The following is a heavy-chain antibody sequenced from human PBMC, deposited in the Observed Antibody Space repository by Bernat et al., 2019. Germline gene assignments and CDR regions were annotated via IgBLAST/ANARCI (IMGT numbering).Heavy chain of an antibody. V-gene: IGHV3-49*03. CDR1: GFTFGDYA. J-gene: IGHJ6*02. Sequence: EVQLVESGGGLVQPGRSLRLSCTASGFTFGDYAMSWFRQAPGKGLEWVGFIRSKAYGGTTEYAASVKGRFTISRDDSKSIAYLQMNSLKTEDTAVYYFTRDPLPYYYISGYYVVLGPVLDFWGQGTTFTVSS. CDR2: IRSKAYGGTT. CDR3: TRDPLPYYYISGYYVVLGPVLDF. D-gene: IGHD3-22*01.